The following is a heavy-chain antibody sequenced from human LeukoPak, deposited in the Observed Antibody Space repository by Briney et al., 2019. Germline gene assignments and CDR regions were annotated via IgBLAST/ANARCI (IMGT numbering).Heavy chain of an antibody. CDR2: IYYSGST. V-gene: IGHV4-31*03. D-gene: IGHD4-17*01. CDR1: GDSISSGGFH. J-gene: IGHJ4*02. Sequence: SETLSLTCTVSGDSISSGGFHWSWIRQHPGKGLEWIGYIYYSGSTYYNPSLKSRVTISVDTSKNQFSLKLSSVTAADTAVYYCARVYGDVIDYWGQGTLVTVSS. CDR3: ARVYGDVIDY.